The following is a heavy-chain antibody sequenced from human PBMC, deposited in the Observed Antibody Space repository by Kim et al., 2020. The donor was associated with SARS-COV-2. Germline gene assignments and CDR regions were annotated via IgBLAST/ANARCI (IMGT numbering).Heavy chain of an antibody. CDR2: IYHGRST. V-gene: IGHV4-61*08. CDR1: GVSVSSGGYY. D-gene: IGHD2-2*02. CDR3: ARTCSSVSCYTFGVDV. J-gene: IGHJ6*02. Sequence: SETLSLTCSVSGVSVSSGGYYWSWIRQPPGKGLERIGHIYHGRSTNYNRSLQSRVTISVDTSTNQFSLKLSSVTDADTAMYYCARTCSSVSCYTFGVDVWGQGTRVTVSS.